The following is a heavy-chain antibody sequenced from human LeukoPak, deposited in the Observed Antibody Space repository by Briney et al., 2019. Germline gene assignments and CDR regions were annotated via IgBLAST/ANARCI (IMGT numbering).Heavy chain of an antibody. D-gene: IGHD1-7*01. CDR2: INHSGST. CDR1: DDSISSSGHY. Sequence: SETLSLTCTVSDDSISSSGHYWGWIRQPPGKGLEWIGEINHSGSTNYNPSLKSRVTISVDTSKNQFSLKLSSVTAADTAVYYCARAPSFRRAPLPPNWNYSSDNWFDPWGQGTLVTVSS. J-gene: IGHJ5*02. V-gene: IGHV4-39*07. CDR3: ARAPSFRRAPLPPNWNYSSDNWFDP.